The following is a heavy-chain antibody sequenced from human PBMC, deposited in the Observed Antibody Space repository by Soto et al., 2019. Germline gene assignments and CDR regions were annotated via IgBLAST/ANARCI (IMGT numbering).Heavy chain of an antibody. CDR1: GAPSTSNC. Sequence: ASLPTSSDGSGAPSTSNCIVSLHKLPGKGLEWMGIIYPGDSDTRYSPSFQGQVTISADKSISTAYLQWSSLKASDTAMYYCSRPFSCSGGSCSALDYWGQGTLVTVSS. J-gene: IGHJ4*02. V-gene: IGHV5-51*07. CDR2: IYPGDSDT. CDR3: SRPFSCSGGSCSALDY. D-gene: IGHD2-15*01.